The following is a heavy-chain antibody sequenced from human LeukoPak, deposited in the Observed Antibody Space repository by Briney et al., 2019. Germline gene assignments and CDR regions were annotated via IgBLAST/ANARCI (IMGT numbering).Heavy chain of an antibody. CDR2: MNPNSGNT. CDR1: KDTFTIYD. Sequence: GASVKVSCKASKDTFTIYDVNWVRQATGLVLEWMGWMNPNSGNTGYAQKFQGRVTMTMNSSISTAYMELTSLTSEDTAVYYCARSTMGARRTYDYWGQGTLVTVSS. CDR3: ARSTMGARRTYDY. J-gene: IGHJ4*02. V-gene: IGHV1-8*01. D-gene: IGHD1-26*01.